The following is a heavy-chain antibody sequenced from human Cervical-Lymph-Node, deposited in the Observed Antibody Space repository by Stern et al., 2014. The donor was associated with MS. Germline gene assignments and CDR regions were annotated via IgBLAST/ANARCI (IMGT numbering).Heavy chain of an antibody. CDR3: AKGGTVSSGFYGWMGTNDY. Sequence: EDQLVESGGGLVQPGGSLRLSCAASGFTFSNSAMSWVRQAPGKGLEWVSAISGGGGSTYYADSVKGRFTISRDNSKNTLYLQMNSLRAEDTAVYYCAKGGTVSSGFYGWMGTNDYWGQGTLVTVSS. V-gene: IGHV3-23*04. CDR1: GFTFSNSA. CDR2: ISGGGGST. D-gene: IGHD6-19*01. J-gene: IGHJ4*02.